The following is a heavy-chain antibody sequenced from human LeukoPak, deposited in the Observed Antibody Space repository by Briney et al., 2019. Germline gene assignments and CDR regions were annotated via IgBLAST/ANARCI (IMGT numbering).Heavy chain of an antibody. V-gene: IGHV3-7*01. CDR1: GFIINTYC. Sequence: GGSLRLSCAVSGFIINTYCMTWVRQAPGKGPEWVASIKQDDSERYYVGSVKGRFTISRDNAQNSLFLQMNSLRAEDTAVYYCARSSYGDYVASGYGMDVWGQGTTVTVSS. CDR3: ARSSYGDYVASGYGMDV. CDR2: IKQDDSER. D-gene: IGHD4-17*01. J-gene: IGHJ6*02.